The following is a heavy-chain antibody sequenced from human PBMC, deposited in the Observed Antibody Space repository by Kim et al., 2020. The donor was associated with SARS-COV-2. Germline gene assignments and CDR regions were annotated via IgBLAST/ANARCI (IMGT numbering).Heavy chain of an antibody. V-gene: IGHV7-4-1*02. J-gene: IGHJ5*02. CDR2: INTNTGNP. D-gene: IGHD6-19*01. CDR3: ARGGSSGWYRHWFDP. CDR1: GYTFTSHA. Sequence: ASVTVSCKASGYTFTSHAMHWVRQAPGQWLEWMGWINTNTGNPTYVQGFTGRFVFSLDTSVSTAYLQISSLKAEDTAVYYFARGGSSGWYRHWFDPWGQGTLGTVSS.